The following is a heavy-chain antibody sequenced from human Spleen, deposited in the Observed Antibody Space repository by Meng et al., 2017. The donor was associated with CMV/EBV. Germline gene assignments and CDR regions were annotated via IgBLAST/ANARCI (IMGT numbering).Heavy chain of an antibody. V-gene: IGHV3-21*01. CDR1: GFTFSSYS. Sequence: GESLKISCAASGFTFSSYSMNWVRQAPGKGLEWVSSISSSSYIYYADSVKGRFTISRDNAKNSLSLQMNSLRAEDTAVYYCARDDFWTRNYFDFWGQGTLVTVSS. CDR3: ARDDFWTRNYFDF. CDR2: ISSSSYI. J-gene: IGHJ4*02. D-gene: IGHD3-3*01.